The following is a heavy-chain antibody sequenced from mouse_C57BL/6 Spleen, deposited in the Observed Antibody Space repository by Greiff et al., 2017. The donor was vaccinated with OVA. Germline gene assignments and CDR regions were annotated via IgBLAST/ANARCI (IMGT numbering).Heavy chain of an antibody. CDR2: IWRGGST. D-gene: IGHD4-1*01. J-gene: IGHJ4*01. Sequence: VKVVESGPGLVKPSQSLSITCTVSGFSLTSYGVHWVRQSPGKGLEWLGVIWRGGSTDYNAAFMSRLSITKDNSKSQVFFKMNILQADDAAIYYCAKTPGTNYAMDYWGQGTSVTVSS. V-gene: IGHV2-5*01. CDR3: AKTPGTNYAMDY. CDR1: GFSLTSYG.